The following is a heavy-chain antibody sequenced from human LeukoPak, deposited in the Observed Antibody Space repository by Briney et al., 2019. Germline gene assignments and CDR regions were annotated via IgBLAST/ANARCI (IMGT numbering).Heavy chain of an antibody. V-gene: IGHV3-9*01. CDR3: AKDVGLGNYYGMDV. Sequence: PGGSLRLSCAASGFRFDGFAMHWVRRAPGKGLEWVAGVTWNSGNIGYGDSVKGRFIISRDNAKRSLCLEMNSLRPEDTALYYCAKDVGLGNYYGMDVWGQGTMVTVSS. D-gene: IGHD3-16*01. CDR2: VTWNSGNI. CDR1: GFRFDGFA. J-gene: IGHJ6*02.